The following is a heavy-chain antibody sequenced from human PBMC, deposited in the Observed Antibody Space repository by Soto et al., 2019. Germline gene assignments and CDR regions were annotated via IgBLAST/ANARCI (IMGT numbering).Heavy chain of an antibody. CDR3: ARGKISSSWYKWQQTNWFDP. CDR1: GGSISSYY. V-gene: IGHV4-59*01. D-gene: IGHD6-13*01. Sequence: LSLTCTVSGGSISSYYWSWIRQPPGKGLEWIGYIYYSGSTNYNPSLKSRVTISVDTSKNQFSLKLSSVTAADTAVYYCARGKISSSWYKWQQTNWFDPWGQGTLVTVSS. CDR2: IYYSGST. J-gene: IGHJ5*02.